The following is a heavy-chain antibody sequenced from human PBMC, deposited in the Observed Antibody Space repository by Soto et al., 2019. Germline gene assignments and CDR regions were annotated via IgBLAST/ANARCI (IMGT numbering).Heavy chain of an antibody. Sequence: GSLRLSCSASGFTFSDYYMSWVRQAPGRGLEWISYSSNSGTFARYATSVKGRFSISRDNANNSLYLEMNSLRVEDTAVYYCARSGDNFNVLDYWGQGTPVTVSS. D-gene: IGHD1-1*01. CDR2: SSNSGTFA. CDR1: GFTFSDYY. CDR3: ARSGDNFNVLDY. V-gene: IGHV3-11*06. J-gene: IGHJ4*02.